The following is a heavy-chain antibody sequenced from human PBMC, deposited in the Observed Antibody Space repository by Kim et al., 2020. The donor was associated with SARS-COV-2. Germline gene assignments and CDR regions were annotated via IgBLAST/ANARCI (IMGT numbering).Heavy chain of an antibody. J-gene: IGHJ6*02. CDR2: ISYDGSNK. V-gene: IGHV3-30-3*01. CDR3: ARDLSQDYDFWSGYYINPGYYYYYGMDV. CDR1: GFTFSSYA. Sequence: GGSLRLSCAASGFTFSSYAMHWVRQAPGKGLEWVAVISYDGSNKYYADSVKGRFTISRANSKNTLYLQMNSLRAEDTAVYYCARDLSQDYDFWSGYYINPGYYYYYGMDVWGQGTTVTVSS. D-gene: IGHD3-3*01.